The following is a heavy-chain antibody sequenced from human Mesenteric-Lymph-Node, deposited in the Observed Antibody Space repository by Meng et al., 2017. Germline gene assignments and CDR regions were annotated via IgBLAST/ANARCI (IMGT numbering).Heavy chain of an antibody. Sequence: GESLKISCAASGFTFDDYAMHWVRQAPGRGLEWVSFISTSGTYIYYADSVKGRFTISRDNAQNSLYLQLNSLRAEDTAVYYCARTLGPSYSTSWYDSWGQGTLVTVSS. CDR1: GFTFDDYA. D-gene: IGHD6-13*01. V-gene: IGHV3-21*01. CDR3: ARTLGPSYSTSWYDS. J-gene: IGHJ5*01. CDR2: ISTSGTYI.